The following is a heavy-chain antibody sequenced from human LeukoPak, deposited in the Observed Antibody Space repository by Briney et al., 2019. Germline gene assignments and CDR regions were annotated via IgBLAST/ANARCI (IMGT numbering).Heavy chain of an antibody. D-gene: IGHD6-13*01. CDR1: GGSISSSSYC. Sequence: SETLSLTRTVSGGSISSSSYCWSWIRQPPGKGLEWIGYIYYSGSTNYNPSLKSRVTISVDTSKNQFSLKLSSVTAADTAVYYCARTTEAHSWRTRYYDYYMDVWGKGTTVTVSS. CDR2: IYYSGST. J-gene: IGHJ6*03. V-gene: IGHV4-61*01. CDR3: ARTTEAHSWRTRYYDYYMDV.